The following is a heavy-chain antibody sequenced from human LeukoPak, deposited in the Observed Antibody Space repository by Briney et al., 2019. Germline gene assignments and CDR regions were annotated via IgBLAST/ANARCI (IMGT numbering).Heavy chain of an antibody. D-gene: IGHD3-16*01. V-gene: IGHV4-30-2*01. Sequence: SETLSLTCAVSGGSISSGGYSWSWIRQPPGKGPEWIGYIYHSGSTYYNPSLKSRVTVSVDRSKNQFSLKLSSVTAADTAVYYCARGGEGGKGFDYWGQGTLVTVSS. J-gene: IGHJ4*02. CDR3: ARGGEGGKGFDY. CDR2: IYHSGST. CDR1: GGSISSGGYS.